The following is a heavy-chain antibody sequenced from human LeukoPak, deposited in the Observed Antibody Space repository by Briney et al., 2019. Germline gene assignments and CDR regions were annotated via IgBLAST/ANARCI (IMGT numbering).Heavy chain of an antibody. CDR1: GFTFSNYG. CDR2: IWYDGSNK. CDR3: ARDPTTGYCSGGSCYSLDY. J-gene: IGHJ4*02. V-gene: IGHV3-33*01. Sequence: GGSLRLSCAASGFTFSNYGMHWVRQAPGKGLEWVAVIWYDGSNKYYGDSVKGRFTISRDNSKNTLYLQMNSLRAEDTAVYYCARDPTTGYCSGGSCYSLDYWGQGTLVTVSS. D-gene: IGHD2-15*01.